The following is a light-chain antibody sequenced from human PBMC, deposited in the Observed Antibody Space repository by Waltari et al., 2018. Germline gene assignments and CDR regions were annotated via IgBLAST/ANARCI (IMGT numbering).Light chain of an antibody. J-gene: IGKJ1*01. V-gene: IGKV1-39*01. CDR3: QQSYSTRWT. CDR2: AAS. CDR1: QSISSY. Sequence: DIQMTQSPSSLSESVGDRVTITCRASQSISSYLNWYQQKPGKAPKLLIYAASSLQSGVPSRFSGSGSGTDFTLTISSLQPEDFATYYCQQSYSTRWTFGQGTKVEIK.